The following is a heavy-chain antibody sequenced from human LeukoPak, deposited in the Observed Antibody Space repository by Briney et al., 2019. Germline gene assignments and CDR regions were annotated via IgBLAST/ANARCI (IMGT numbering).Heavy chain of an antibody. CDR1: GFTFSSYG. Sequence: GGSLRLSCAASGFTFSSYGMHWVRQAPGKGLEWVAFIRYDGSNKYYADSVKGRFTISRDNSKNTLYLQMNSLRAEDTAVYYCAIGMVRGVLYFDYWGQGALVTVSS. V-gene: IGHV3-30*02. J-gene: IGHJ4*02. D-gene: IGHD3-10*01. CDR3: AIGMVRGVLYFDY. CDR2: IRYDGSNK.